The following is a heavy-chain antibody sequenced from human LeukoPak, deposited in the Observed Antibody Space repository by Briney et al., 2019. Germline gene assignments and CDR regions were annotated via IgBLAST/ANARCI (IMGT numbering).Heavy chain of an antibody. Sequence: SVKVSCKASGGTFSSYAISWVRQAPGQGLEWMGRIIPILGIANYAQKFQGRVTITADKSTSTAYVELSSLRSEDTAVYYCARSAPGYYDSSGLGAFDIWGQGTMVTVSS. D-gene: IGHD3-22*01. CDR3: ARSAPGYYDSSGLGAFDI. CDR2: IIPILGIA. CDR1: GGTFSSYA. J-gene: IGHJ3*02. V-gene: IGHV1-69*04.